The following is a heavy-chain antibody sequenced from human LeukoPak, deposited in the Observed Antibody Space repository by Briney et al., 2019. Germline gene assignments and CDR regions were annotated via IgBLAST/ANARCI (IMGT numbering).Heavy chain of an antibody. J-gene: IGHJ4*02. V-gene: IGHV4-38-2*02. CDR3: ARDGSGSSLSNIPFDY. CDR2: INHSGST. D-gene: IGHD3-10*01. Sequence: SETLSLTCTVSGYSISSGYYWGWIRQPPGKGLEWIGEINHSGSTNYNPSLKSRVTISVDTSKNQFSLKLSSVTAADTAVYYCARDGSGSSLSNIPFDYWGQGTLVTVSS. CDR1: GYSISSGYY.